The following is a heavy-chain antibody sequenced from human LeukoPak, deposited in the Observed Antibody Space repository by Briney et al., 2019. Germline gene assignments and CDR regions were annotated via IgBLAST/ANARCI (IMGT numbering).Heavy chain of an antibody. CDR1: GFTFSSYG. D-gene: IGHD5/OR15-5a*01. CDR2: IWYDGSNK. J-gene: IGHJ6*03. Sequence: GGSLRLSCAASGFTFSSYGMHWARQAPGKGLEWVAVIWYDGSNKYYADSVKGRFTISRDNSKNTLYLQMNSLRAEDTAVYYCAQSYSVRLGPESYYYFYVDVWGKGTTITVSS. CDR3: AQSYSVRLGPESYYYFYVDV. V-gene: IGHV3-33*01.